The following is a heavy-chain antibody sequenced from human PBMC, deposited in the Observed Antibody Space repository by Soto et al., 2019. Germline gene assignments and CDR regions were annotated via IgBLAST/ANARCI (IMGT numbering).Heavy chain of an antibody. CDR1: GFTFSSYA. D-gene: IGHD2-2*01. CDR2: ISGSGGST. Sequence: EVQLLESGGGLVQPGGSLRLSCAASGFTFSSYAMSWVRQAPGKGLEWVSAISGSGGSTYYADSVKGRFTISRDNSKNTLYLQMNSLRAEDTAVYYCAKEDIVVVPAAMGAFYYYYYMDVWGKGTTVTVSS. CDR3: AKEDIVVVPAAMGAFYYYYYMDV. J-gene: IGHJ6*03. V-gene: IGHV3-23*01.